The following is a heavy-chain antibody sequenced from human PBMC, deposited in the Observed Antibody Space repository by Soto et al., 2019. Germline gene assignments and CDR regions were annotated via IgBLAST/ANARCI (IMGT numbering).Heavy chain of an antibody. CDR2: IYYGGRS. CDR3: AKMLNY. J-gene: IGHJ4*02. CDR1: GDSISNGGHY. V-gene: IGHV4-31*03. D-gene: IGHD2-8*01. Sequence: QVQLQESGPGLVKPSQTLSLTCTVSGDSISNGGHYWSWIRLHPEKGLEWIGYIYYGGRSYYNPSLKSRINMSVDTSKNQISLRLSSVTAADTAIYYCAKMLNYWGQGALVTVSS.